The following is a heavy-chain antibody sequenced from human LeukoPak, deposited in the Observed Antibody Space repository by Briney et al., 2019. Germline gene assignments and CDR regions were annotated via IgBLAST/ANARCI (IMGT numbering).Heavy chain of an antibody. CDR1: GGSIDNYY. Sequence: SETLSLTCTVSGGSIDNYYWSWIRQPPGKGLEWIGYIYYSGSTNYNPSLKSRVTISVDTSKNQFSLKLNSVTAADTAVYYCARDRITMVRGALRYYGMDVWGQGTTVTVSS. V-gene: IGHV4-59*01. D-gene: IGHD3-10*01. J-gene: IGHJ6*02. CDR3: ARDRITMVRGALRYYGMDV. CDR2: IYYSGST.